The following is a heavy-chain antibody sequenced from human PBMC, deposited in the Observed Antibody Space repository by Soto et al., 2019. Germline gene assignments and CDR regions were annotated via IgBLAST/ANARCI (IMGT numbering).Heavy chain of an antibody. D-gene: IGHD6-13*01. CDR3: GAYSSTWYDY. CDR1: GFTFNNYA. J-gene: IGHJ4*02. Sequence: EVQVLESGGGLVQPGGSLRLSCTASGFTFNNYAMNWVRQAPGKGPEWVSTMGDNGVSTYYADSVKGRFSISRDNSKNTLYLQMNSLRADDTAVYYCGAYSSTWYDYWGQGTLVTVSS. V-gene: IGHV3-23*01. CDR2: MGDNGVST.